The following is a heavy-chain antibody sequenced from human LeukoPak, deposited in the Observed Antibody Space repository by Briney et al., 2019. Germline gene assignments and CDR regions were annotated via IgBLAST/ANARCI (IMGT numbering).Heavy chain of an antibody. V-gene: IGHV4-39*07. CDR2: IYYSGST. CDR1: GGAISSGNY. CDR3: ARGGYYYDTSGYYFLNWFDP. Sequence: PSETLSLTCTVSGGAISSGNYWGWIRQPPGKGLEWIGSIYYSGSTYYNSSLKSRVVISVDAAKKQFSLKLTSVTVADTAIYYCARGGYYYDTSGYYFLNWFDPWGPGTLVTVSS. J-gene: IGHJ5*02. D-gene: IGHD3-22*01.